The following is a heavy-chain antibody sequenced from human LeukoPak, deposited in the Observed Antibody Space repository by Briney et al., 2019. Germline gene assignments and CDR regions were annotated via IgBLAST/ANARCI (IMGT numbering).Heavy chain of an antibody. V-gene: IGHV1-69*13. D-gene: IGHD5-24*01. CDR1: GYTFTGYY. CDR3: ARGDGYKADY. Sequence: SVKVSCKASGYTFTGYYMHWVRQAPGQGLEWMGGIIPIFGTANYAQKFQGRVTITADESTSTAYMELSSLRSEDTAVYYCARGDGYKADYWGQGTLVTVSS. CDR2: IIPIFGTA. J-gene: IGHJ4*02.